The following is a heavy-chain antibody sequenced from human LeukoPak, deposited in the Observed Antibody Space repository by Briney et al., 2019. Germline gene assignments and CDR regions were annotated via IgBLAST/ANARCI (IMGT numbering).Heavy chain of an antibody. D-gene: IGHD3-10*01. CDR1: GYTFIGYY. J-gene: IGHJ4*02. V-gene: IGHV1-2*06. CDR3: ARSPRRTVLLWFGD. CDR2: INPNSGGT. Sequence: VASVKVSCKASGYTFIGYYMHWVRQAPGQGLEWMGRINPNSGGTNYAQKFQGRVTMTRDTSISTAYMELSRLRSDDTAVYYCARSPRRTVLLWFGDWGQGTLVTVSS.